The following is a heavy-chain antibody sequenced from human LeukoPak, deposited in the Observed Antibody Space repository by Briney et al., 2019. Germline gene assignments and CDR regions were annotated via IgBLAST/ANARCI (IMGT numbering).Heavy chain of an antibody. Sequence: ASVKVSCKASGYTFTGYGISWVRQAPGQGLEWMGWISAYNGNTNYAQKLQGRVTMTTDTSTSTAYMELRSLRSDDTAVYYCARTPGVSGYFDSSQKFDFWGQGTLVTVSS. D-gene: IGHD3-9*01. V-gene: IGHV1-18*04. J-gene: IGHJ4*02. CDR3: ARTPGVSGYFDSSQKFDF. CDR1: GYTFTGYG. CDR2: ISAYNGNT.